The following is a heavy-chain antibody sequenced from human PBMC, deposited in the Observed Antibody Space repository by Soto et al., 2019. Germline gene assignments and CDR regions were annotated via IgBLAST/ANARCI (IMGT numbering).Heavy chain of an antibody. CDR3: ARTGETKTYYYYYMDV. CDR2: IHHSGNT. Sequence: QVQLQASGPGLVKPSGTLSLTCAVTGGSISSHKWWTWVRQPPGKGLEWIGEIHHSGNTNYNPSLKGRVTISVDKSKNQFSLRLSSVTAAATAVYYCARTGETKTYYYYYMDVWGKGTTVIVSS. D-gene: IGHD7-27*01. CDR1: GGSISSHKW. J-gene: IGHJ6*03. V-gene: IGHV4-4*02.